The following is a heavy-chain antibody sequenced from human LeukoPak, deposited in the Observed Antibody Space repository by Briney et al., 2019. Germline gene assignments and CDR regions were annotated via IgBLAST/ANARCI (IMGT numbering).Heavy chain of an antibody. CDR1: GGSISSYY. Sequence: ASEPLSLPCTVSGGSISSYYWSWIRQPPGKGLEWIGYIYYSGSTNYNPSLKSRVTISVDTSKNQFSLKLSSVTAADTAVYYCARRVTIFGVVTLGYAFDIWGQGTMVTVSS. CDR2: IYYSGST. V-gene: IGHV4-59*01. J-gene: IGHJ3*02. CDR3: ARRVTIFGVVTLGYAFDI. D-gene: IGHD3-3*01.